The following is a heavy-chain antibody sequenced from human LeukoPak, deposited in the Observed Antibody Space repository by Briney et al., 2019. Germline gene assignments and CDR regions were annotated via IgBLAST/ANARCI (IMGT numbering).Heavy chain of an antibody. CDR1: GGTFSSYA. CDR2: IIPIFGTA. V-gene: IGHV1-69*06. D-gene: IGHD3-9*01. Sequence: SVKVSCKASGGTFSSYAISWVRQAPGQGLEWMGRIIPIFGTANYAQKFQGRVTITADKSTGTAYMELSSLRSEDTAVYYCARTQLYYDILTGSDYWGQGTLVTVSS. J-gene: IGHJ4*02. CDR3: ARTQLYYDILTGSDY.